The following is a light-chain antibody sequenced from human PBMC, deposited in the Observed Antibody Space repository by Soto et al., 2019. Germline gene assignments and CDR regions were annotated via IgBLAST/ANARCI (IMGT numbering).Light chain of an antibody. J-gene: IGLJ2*01. CDR3: QTWGTGPRVV. Sequence: QPVLTQSPSASASLGASVKLTCTLSSGHSSFAIAWHQQQPEKGPRYLMKLNSDGSLSKGDGIPDRFSGSSSGTERYLTISSLQSEDEADYYCQTWGTGPRVVFGGGTKLTVL. V-gene: IGLV4-69*01. CDR1: SGHSSFA. CDR2: LNSDGSL.